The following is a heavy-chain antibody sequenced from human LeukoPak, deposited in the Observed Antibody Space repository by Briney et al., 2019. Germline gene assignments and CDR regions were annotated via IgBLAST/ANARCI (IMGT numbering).Heavy chain of an antibody. CDR3: ARYPYSSGWYYYFDY. J-gene: IGHJ4*02. CDR2: INPNSGGT. CDR1: GYTFTGYY. V-gene: IGHV1-2*06. Sequence: ASVKVSCKASGYTFTGYYMHWVRQAPGQGLEWMGRINPNSGGTNYAQKFQGRVTMTRDTSISTAYMELSGLRSDDTAVYYCARYPYSSGWYYYFDYWGQGTLVTVSS. D-gene: IGHD6-19*01.